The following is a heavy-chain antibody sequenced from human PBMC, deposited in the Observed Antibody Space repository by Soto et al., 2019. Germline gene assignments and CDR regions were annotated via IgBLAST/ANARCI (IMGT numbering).Heavy chain of an antibody. CDR2: IIPVFGRA. J-gene: IGHJ4*02. Sequence: SVKVSYKASGGTFSNGISWARQAPGQGLEWMGTIIPVFGRANYAQKFKDRVTITADRSTSTAYMAVSSLRSDDTAVYYCANTRASPLYFDQWGQGTLVTVSS. V-gene: IGHV1-69*04. CDR1: GGTFSNG. D-gene: IGHD2-15*01. CDR3: ANTRASPLYFDQ.